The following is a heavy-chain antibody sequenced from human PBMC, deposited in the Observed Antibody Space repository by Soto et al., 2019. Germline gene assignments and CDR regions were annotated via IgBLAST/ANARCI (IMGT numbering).Heavy chain of an antibody. CDR1: GGSISSSNW. J-gene: IGHJ6*02. V-gene: IGHV4-4*02. D-gene: IGHD2-2*02. CDR2: IYHSGST. Sequence: PSETLSLTCAVSGGSISSSNWWSWVRQPPGKGLEWIGEIYHSGSTNYNPSLKGRVTVSVDKSKNQFSLKLSSVTAADTAVYYCARVSVVVPDAIDGWGYSYYGMDVWGQGTTVTVYS. CDR3: ARVSVVVPDAIDGWGYSYYGMDV.